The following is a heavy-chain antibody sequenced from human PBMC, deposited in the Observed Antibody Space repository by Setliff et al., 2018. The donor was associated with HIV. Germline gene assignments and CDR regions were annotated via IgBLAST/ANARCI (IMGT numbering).Heavy chain of an antibody. V-gene: IGHV3-48*04. CDR1: GFTFSDYS. J-gene: IGHJ4*02. Sequence: GGSLRLSCAASGFTFSDYSMNWFRQTPGKGLEWVSFIHSSSSRIYYADSVKGRFTVSRDNAKNSLYLQMNNLRAEDTAVYYCGRDVVLGSGSIDSWGQGTLVTVSS. D-gene: IGHD3-10*01. CDR2: IHSSSSRI. CDR3: GRDVVLGSGSIDS.